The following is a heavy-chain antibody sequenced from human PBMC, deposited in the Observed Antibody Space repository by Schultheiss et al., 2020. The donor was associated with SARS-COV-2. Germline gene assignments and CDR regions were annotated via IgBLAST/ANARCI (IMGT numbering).Heavy chain of an antibody. CDR3: ARVQSGSYLLDY. J-gene: IGHJ4*02. D-gene: IGHD1-26*01. V-gene: IGHV1-24*01. CDR2: FDPEDGET. Sequence: ASVKVSCKVSGYTLTELSMHWVRQAPGKGLEWMGGFDPEDGETIYAQKFQGRVTITADESTSTAYMELSSLRSEDTAVYYCARVQSGSYLLDYWGQGTLVTVSS. CDR1: GYTLTELS.